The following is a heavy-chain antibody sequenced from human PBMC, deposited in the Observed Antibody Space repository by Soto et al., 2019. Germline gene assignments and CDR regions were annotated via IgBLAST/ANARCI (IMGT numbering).Heavy chain of an antibody. D-gene: IGHD1-26*01. CDR1: GGTFSSYT. J-gene: IGHJ5*02. V-gene: IGHV1-69*02. Sequence: QVQLVQSGAEVKKPGSSVKVSCKASGGTFSSYTISWVRQAPGQGLEWMGRIIPILGIANYAQKFQGRVTITADKSTSTAYMELSSLRSEDTAVYYCARFLARSGSYRLGQLDPWGQGTLVTVSS. CDR2: IIPILGIA. CDR3: ARFLARSGSYRLGQLDP.